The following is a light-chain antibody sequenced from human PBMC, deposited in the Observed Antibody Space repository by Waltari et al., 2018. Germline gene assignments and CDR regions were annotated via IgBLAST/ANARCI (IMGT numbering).Light chain of an antibody. CDR3: QSADSSGSYVV. V-gene: IGLV3-25*03. J-gene: IGLJ3*02. Sequence: SYELTQQPSVSASPGQTARISCSGSAFPTRNGYWYQQRPGQAPVLVMYRDIVRPSGIPERCSGSTSGTTVTLTISGVQAEDEADYYCQSADSSGSYVVFGGGTKLTVL. CDR1: AFPTRN. CDR2: RDI.